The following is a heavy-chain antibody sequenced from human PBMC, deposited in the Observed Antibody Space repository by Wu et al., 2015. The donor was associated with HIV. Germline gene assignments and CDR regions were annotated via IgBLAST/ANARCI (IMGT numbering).Heavy chain of an antibody. Sequence: QVQLVQSGAEVQKSGASLKVSCKTSGYTFTGYYMHWVRQAPGQGLEWMGWINPNSGGIKYAQKFEGTVTMTRDTSISTAYMELNRLRSDDTAVYYCARGRGSNYYMDVWGKGTTVTVSS. CDR2: INPNSGGI. J-gene: IGHJ6*03. CDR3: ARGRGSNYYMDV. CDR1: GYTFTGYY. D-gene: IGHD3-10*01. V-gene: IGHV1-2*02.